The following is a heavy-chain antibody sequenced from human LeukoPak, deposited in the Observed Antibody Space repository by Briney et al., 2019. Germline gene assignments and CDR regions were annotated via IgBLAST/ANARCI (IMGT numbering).Heavy chain of an antibody. CDR3: ARHLYSSGPSPPMWFDP. Sequence: GESLRISCKGSGYSFTSYWISWVRQLPGKGLEWMGRIDPSDSYTNYSPTFQGHVTISADKSNSTAYLQWSSLKASDTAMYYCARHLYSSGPSPPMWFDPWGQGTLVTVSS. CDR2: IDPSDSYT. V-gene: IGHV5-10-1*01. J-gene: IGHJ5*02. D-gene: IGHD6-19*01. CDR1: GYSFTSYW.